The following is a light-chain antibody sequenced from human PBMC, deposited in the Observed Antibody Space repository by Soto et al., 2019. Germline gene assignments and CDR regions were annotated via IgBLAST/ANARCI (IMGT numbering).Light chain of an antibody. CDR3: QQYGGSPPLT. CDR2: GAS. CDR1: QSIRNNY. Sequence: EIVSAQSPGTLSLSPGERATLSCRASQSIRNNYLAWYQHKPGQAPRLLIFGASTRATGIPDRFSGSGSGTDFTLSISGLEPADFAVYYCQQYGGSPPLTFGQGTKVEI. J-gene: IGKJ1*01. V-gene: IGKV3-20*01.